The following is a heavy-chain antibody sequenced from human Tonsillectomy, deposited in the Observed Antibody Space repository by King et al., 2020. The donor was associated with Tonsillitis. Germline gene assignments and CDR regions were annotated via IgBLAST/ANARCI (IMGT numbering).Heavy chain of an antibody. V-gene: IGHV3-23*01. CDR2: VSGSGGST. Sequence: VQLLESGGGLVQPGGSLRLSCAASGFTFSSYAMSWVRQAPGKGLEWVSAVSGSGGSTYYADSVKGRFTISRDTSKNTLYLQMTSLRAEDTAIYYCAKGVVRITIFGVITPYDFGGQGTRVTVSS. J-gene: IGHJ4*02. CDR3: AKGVVRITIFGVITPYDF. D-gene: IGHD3-3*01. CDR1: GFTFSSYA.